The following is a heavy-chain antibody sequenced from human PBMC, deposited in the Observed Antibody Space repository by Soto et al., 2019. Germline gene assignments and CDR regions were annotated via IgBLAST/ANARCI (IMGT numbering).Heavy chain of an antibody. D-gene: IGHD3-10*01. J-gene: IGHJ6*01. Sequence: SVKVSCKASGGTFSSYAISWVRQAPGQGLEWMGGIIPIFGTANYAQKFQGRVTITADESTSTAYMELSSLRSADTGVYYGARDWRFGEERMDVWAQGTTVIFSS. CDR3: ARDWRFGEERMDV. V-gene: IGHV1-69*13. CDR1: GGTFSSYA. CDR2: IIPIFGTA.